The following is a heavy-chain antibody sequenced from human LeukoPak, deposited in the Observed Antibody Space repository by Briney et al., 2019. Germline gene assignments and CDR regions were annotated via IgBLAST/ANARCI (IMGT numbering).Heavy chain of an antibody. CDR1: GYTFTGYY. Sequence: ASVKVSCKASGYTFTGYYMHWVRQAPGQGLEWMGWINPNSGGTNYAQKFQGRVTMTRDTSISTAYMKLSRLRSDDTAVYYCARGYCSGGSCYSILLLFDYWGQGTLVTVSS. CDR2: INPNSGGT. CDR3: ARGYCSGGSCYSILLLFDY. D-gene: IGHD2-15*01. V-gene: IGHV1-2*02. J-gene: IGHJ4*02.